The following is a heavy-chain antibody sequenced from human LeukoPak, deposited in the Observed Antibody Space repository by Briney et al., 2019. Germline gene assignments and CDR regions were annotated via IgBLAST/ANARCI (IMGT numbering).Heavy chain of an antibody. CDR2: ISYSSTYI. J-gene: IGHJ3*02. V-gene: IGHV3-21*01. CDR1: GFTFSTHS. CDR3: ARDKTGTNDAFDI. Sequence: PGGSLRLSCAASGFTFSTHSINWVRQAPGKGLEWVSSISYSSTYICYADSVKGRFTISRDNAKNSLYLQMNSLRAEDTAVYYCARDKTGTNDAFDIWGLGTMVTVSS. D-gene: IGHD1-7*01.